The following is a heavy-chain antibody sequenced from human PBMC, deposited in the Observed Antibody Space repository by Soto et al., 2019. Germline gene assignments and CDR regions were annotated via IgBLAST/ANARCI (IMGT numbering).Heavy chain of an antibody. CDR1: GFTFSDYD. Sequence: GGSLRLSCVASGFTFSDYDMSWIRQAPGKGLEWVSYISTGSSYTKYADSVKGRFTISRDDAKNSLFLQLNSLRAEDTAVYYCARVIGVHIVATRFDPWGQGTLVTVSS. CDR2: ISTGSSYT. CDR3: ARVIGVHIVATRFDP. D-gene: IGHD5-12*01. J-gene: IGHJ5*02. V-gene: IGHV3-11*06.